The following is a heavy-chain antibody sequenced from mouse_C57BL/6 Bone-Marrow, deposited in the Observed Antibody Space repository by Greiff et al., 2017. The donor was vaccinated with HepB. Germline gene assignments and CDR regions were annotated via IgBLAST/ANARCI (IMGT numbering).Heavy chain of an antibody. J-gene: IGHJ3*01. D-gene: IGHD1-1*01. CDR1: GYTFTDHT. Sequence: VKLQESDAELVKPGASVKISCKVSGYTFTDHTIHWMKQRPEQGLEWIGYIYPRDGSTKYNEKFKGKATLTADKSSSTAYMQLNSLTSEDSAVYFCARHYYYGSSPLFAYWGQGTLVTVSA. CDR3: ARHYYYGSSPLFAY. V-gene: IGHV1-78*01. CDR2: IYPRDGST.